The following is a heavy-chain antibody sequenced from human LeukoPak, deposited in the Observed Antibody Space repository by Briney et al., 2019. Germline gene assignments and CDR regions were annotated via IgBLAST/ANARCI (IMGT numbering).Heavy chain of an antibody. CDR3: ARVGRSGYYPNWFDP. J-gene: IGHJ5*02. D-gene: IGHD3-3*01. Sequence: PSETLSLTCTVSGGSVSSGSYYWRWIRQPPGKGLEWIGYIYYSGSTNYNPSLKSRVTISVDTSKNQFSLKLSSVTAADTAVYYCARVGRSGYYPNWFDPWGQGTLVTVSS. CDR2: IYYSGST. V-gene: IGHV4-61*01. CDR1: GGSVSSGSYY.